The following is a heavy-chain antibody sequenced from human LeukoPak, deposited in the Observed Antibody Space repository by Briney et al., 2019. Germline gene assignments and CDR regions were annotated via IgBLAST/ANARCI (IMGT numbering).Heavy chain of an antibody. CDR2: VYYSGST. CDR1: GGSISSGGYY. J-gene: IGHJ6*04. Sequence: SETLSLTCTVSGGSISSGGYYWSWIRQHPGKGLEWIGYVYYSGSTYYNPSLNSRVTISVDTSKNQFSLKPSSVTAADTAVYYCARDNRRSGMDVWGKGTTITVSS. CDR3: ARDNRRSGMDV. V-gene: IGHV4-31*03.